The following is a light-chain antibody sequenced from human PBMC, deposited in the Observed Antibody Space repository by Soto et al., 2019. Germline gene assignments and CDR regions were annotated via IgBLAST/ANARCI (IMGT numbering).Light chain of an antibody. Sequence: DIQMTQYPSTLSASVGDRVTITCRASQSISSWLAWYQQKLGRAPRLLIYAASSLESCCPPRFSGSGYWTKFTLTITSLQPDDFATYYSQQYNTYCLLTLRGWSKVDIK. CDR1: QSISSW. J-gene: IGKJ4*01. CDR3: QQYNTYCLLT. CDR2: AAS. V-gene: IGKV1-5*01.